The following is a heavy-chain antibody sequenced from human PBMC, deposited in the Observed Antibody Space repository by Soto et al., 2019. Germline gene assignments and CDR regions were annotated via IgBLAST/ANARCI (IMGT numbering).Heavy chain of an antibody. CDR2: MFYGGTA. CDR1: GASITSHY. CDR3: ARNRGYYVTDY. J-gene: IGHJ4*02. V-gene: IGHV4-59*08. D-gene: IGHD1-26*01. Sequence: SETLSLTCNVSGASITSHYWTWIRQSPGKGLEWIGYMFYGGTANYNPSLRGRVTISLDTSKNQFSLKLSSATAADTSVYYCARNRGYYVTDYWGQGTLVTVSS.